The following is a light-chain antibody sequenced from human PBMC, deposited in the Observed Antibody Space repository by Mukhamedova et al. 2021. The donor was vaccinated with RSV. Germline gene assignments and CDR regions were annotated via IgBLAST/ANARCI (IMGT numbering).Light chain of an antibody. CDR3: SSYTSSSTWV. CDR1: SSDVGGYNY. CDR2: DVS. V-gene: IGLV2-14*04. J-gene: IGLJ3*02. Sequence: ITISCTGTSSDVGGYNYVSWYQQHPGKAPKLMIYDVSKRPSGVSNRFSGSKSGNMASLTISGLQAEDEADYYCSSYTSSSTWVF.